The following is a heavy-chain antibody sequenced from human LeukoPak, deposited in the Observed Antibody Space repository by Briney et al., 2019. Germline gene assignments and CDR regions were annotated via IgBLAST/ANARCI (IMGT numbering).Heavy chain of an antibody. CDR3: ASAETTGGYYYYYGMDV. V-gene: IGHV3-66*01. CDR2: IYSGGST. D-gene: IGHD3-16*01. J-gene: IGHJ6*02. CDR1: GFTVSSNY. Sequence: PGGSLRLSCAASGFTVSSNYMSWVRQAPGKGLEWVSVIYSGGSTYYADSVKGRFTISRDNSKNTLYLQMNSLRAEDTAVYYCASAETTGGYYYYYGMDVWGQGTTVTVSS.